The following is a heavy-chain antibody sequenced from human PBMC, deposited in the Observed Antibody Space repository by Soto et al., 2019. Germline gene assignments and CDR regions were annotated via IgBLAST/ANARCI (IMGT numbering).Heavy chain of an antibody. CDR1: GASIDDRGHH. V-gene: IGHV4-39*02. J-gene: IGHJ6*02. Sequence: QLRESGPGQVSPSETLSLTCSVSGASIDDRGHHWSWLRRSPGRGLEWIGSGYHDGTNYYNQSLKSRVSVSVDTSQNQFSLRLASVTAADTAVYYCARDKGISVVGFFRKDPYFGLDVWGPGTTVTVSS. D-gene: IGHD6-19*01. CDR3: ARDKGISVVGFFRKDPYFGLDV. CDR2: GYHDGTN.